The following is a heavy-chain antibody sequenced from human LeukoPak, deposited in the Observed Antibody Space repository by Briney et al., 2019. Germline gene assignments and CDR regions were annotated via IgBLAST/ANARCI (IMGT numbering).Heavy chain of an antibody. J-gene: IGHJ4*02. D-gene: IGHD3-22*01. CDR3: ARYYYDSSGYRFDY. CDR2: IYSGGST. Sequence: PGGSLRLSCAASGFTVSSNYMSWVRQAPGKGLEWVSVIYSGGSTYYGDSVKGRFTISRDNSKNTLYLQMNSLRAEDTAVYYCARYYYDSSGYRFDYWGQGTLVTVSS. CDR1: GFTVSSNY. V-gene: IGHV3-53*01.